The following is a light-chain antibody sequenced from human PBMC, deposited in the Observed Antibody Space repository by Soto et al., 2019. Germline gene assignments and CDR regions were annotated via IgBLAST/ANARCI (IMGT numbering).Light chain of an antibody. CDR1: SSDIGANKF. CDR3: IAYTNTGARV. V-gene: IGLV2-14*01. J-gene: IGLJ1*01. CDR2: EVS. Sequence: QSALAQPASVSGSPGQSITISCTGTSSDIGANKFVSWDQQYPGRAPKLIIYEVSNRPSEVSVRFSGSKSGNTASLTVSGLRAEDEADYYCIAYTNTGARVFGTGTKVTVL.